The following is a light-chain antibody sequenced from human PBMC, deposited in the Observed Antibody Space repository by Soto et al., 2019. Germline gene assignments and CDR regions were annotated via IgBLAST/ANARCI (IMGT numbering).Light chain of an antibody. CDR3: QQYNNYLT. CDR1: QSFSTS. CDR2: DVS. V-gene: IGKV1-5*01. J-gene: IGKJ3*01. Sequence: DIQMTQSPSTLSASVGDRVTITCRACQSFSTSLAWYQQKPGKAPKLLIYDVSSLKSGVPSRFSGSGFGTDFTLTISSLQSDDFATYYCQQYNNYLTFGPGTKVDIK.